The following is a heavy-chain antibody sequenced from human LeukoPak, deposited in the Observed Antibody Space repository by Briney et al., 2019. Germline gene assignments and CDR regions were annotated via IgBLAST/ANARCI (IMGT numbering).Heavy chain of an antibody. Sequence: GGSLRLSCVGSGFTFSRYEMNWVRQAPGKGLEWVGRIKSKTDGGTTDYAAPVKGRFTISRDDSKNTLYLQMNSLKTEDTAVYYCTTEYGSGDYYFDYWGQGTLVTVSS. CDR2: IKSKTDGGTT. V-gene: IGHV3-15*01. CDR1: GFTFSRYE. D-gene: IGHD3-10*01. CDR3: TTEYGSGDYYFDY. J-gene: IGHJ4*02.